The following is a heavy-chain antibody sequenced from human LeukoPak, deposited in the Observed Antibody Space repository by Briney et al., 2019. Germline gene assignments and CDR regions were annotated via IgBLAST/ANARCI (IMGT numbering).Heavy chain of an antibody. Sequence: GGPLRLSCAASGFTFITAWMSWVRQAPGKGLEWVALIKSKTDGETTHYAAPVKGRFTISRDDSKNTLYLQMNSLKSEDTAVYYCITDLPDSSAYPFDYWGQGTLVTVSS. J-gene: IGHJ4*02. D-gene: IGHD3-22*01. CDR2: IKSKTDGETT. V-gene: IGHV3-15*01. CDR1: GFTFITAW. CDR3: ITDLPDSSAYPFDY.